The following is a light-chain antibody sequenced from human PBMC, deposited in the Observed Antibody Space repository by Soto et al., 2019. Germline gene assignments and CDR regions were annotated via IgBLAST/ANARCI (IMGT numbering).Light chain of an antibody. Sequence: QSVLTQPSSASGSPGRAVTISCAGTSNDVGGYNFVSWYQQHPGKAPKLMIYEVSKRPSGVPDRFSGSKSGNTASLTVSGLQAEDEADYYCNSYAGSNNLGFVFGTGTKVTVL. CDR1: SNDVGGYNF. CDR3: NSYAGSNNLGFV. J-gene: IGLJ1*01. V-gene: IGLV2-8*01. CDR2: EVS.